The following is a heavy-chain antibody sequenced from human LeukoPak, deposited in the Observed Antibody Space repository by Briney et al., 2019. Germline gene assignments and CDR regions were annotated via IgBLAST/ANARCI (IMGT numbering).Heavy chain of an antibody. CDR2: ISGDGSVT. Sequence: PGGSLRLSCTASGFTIRNYWMHWVRQVPGKRLVWVSRISGDGSVTNYADSVQGRFTISRDNAKNILYLQINSLRSEDTAVYYCARYSSSSGGAAYYLDYWGHGTLVTVSS. V-gene: IGHV3-74*01. CDR3: ARYSSSSGGAAYYLDY. J-gene: IGHJ4*01. D-gene: IGHD6-6*01. CDR1: GFTIRNYW.